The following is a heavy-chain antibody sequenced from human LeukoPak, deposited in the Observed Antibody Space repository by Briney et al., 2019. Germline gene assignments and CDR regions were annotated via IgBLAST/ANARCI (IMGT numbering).Heavy chain of an antibody. CDR1: GGSFSGYY. V-gene: IGHV4-34*01. CDR2: INHSGST. D-gene: IGHD3-10*01. CDR3: ARGKVLWFGELVLDY. J-gene: IGHJ4*02. Sequence: PSETLSLTCAVYGGSFSGYYWSWIRQPPGRGLEWIGEINHSGSTNYNPSLNSRVTISVDTSKNQFSLKLSSVTAADTAVYYCARGKVLWFGELVLDYWGQGTLVTVSS.